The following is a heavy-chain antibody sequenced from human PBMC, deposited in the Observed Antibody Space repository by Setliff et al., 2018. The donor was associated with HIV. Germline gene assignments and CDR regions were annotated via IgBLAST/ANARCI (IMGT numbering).Heavy chain of an antibody. CDR3: ARGAPYGSGRHRWNY. CDR1: GVSMSSTSYY. Sequence: SETLSLTCTVSGVSMSSTSYYWGWIRQPPGKGLEWIGSMYYSGSTYDNPALKSRATISIDTSKNQFSLKLTSVTAADTAVYYCARGAPYGSGRHRWNYWGQGTLVTSPQ. D-gene: IGHD3-10*01. J-gene: IGHJ4*02. V-gene: IGHV4-39*07. CDR2: MYYSGST.